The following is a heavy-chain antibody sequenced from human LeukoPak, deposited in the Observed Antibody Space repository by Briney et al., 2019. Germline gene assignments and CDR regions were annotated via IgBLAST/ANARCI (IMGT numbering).Heavy chain of an antibody. Sequence: PSQTLSLTCAVSGGSISSGGYSWSWLRQPPGKGLEWIGYIYDSGSTYYNPSLKSRVTISVDRSKNHFSLKLSSVTAADTAVYYCARGKPAFDLWGRGTLVTVSS. V-gene: IGHV4-30-2*01. CDR1: GGSISSGGYS. J-gene: IGHJ2*01. CDR2: IYDSGST. CDR3: ARGKPAFDL.